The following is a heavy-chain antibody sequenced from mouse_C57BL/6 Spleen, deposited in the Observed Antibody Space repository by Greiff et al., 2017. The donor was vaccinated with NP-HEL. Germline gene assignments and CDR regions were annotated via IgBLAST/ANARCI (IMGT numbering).Heavy chain of an antibody. V-gene: IGHV1-69*01. J-gene: IGHJ4*01. Sequence: QVQLQQSGAELVMPGASVKLSCKASGYTFTSYWMHWVKQRPGQGLEWIGEIDPSDSYTNYNQKFKGKSTLTEDKSSSTAYMQLSSLTSEDSAVYYCARWGGAMDYWGQGTSVTVSS. CDR1: GYTFTSYW. CDR3: ARWGGAMDY. CDR2: IDPSDSYT.